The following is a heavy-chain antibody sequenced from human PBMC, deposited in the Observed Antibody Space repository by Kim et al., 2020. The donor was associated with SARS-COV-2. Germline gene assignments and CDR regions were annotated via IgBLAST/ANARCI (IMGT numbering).Heavy chain of an antibody. CDR1: GGTFSDYA. CDR2: IIPFFGSP. Sequence: SVKVSCKAFGGTFSDYAMRWVRQAPGQGLEWMGGIIPFFGSPRYAQRFQGRVTITADESTTTSYLELSSLRSEDTAFYYCARVAARRSFNARFAYWGQGALVTVSS. J-gene: IGHJ4*02. V-gene: IGHV1-69*13. CDR3: ARVAARRSFNARFAY.